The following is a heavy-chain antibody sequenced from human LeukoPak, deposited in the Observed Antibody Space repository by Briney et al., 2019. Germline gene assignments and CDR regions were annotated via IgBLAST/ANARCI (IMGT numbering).Heavy chain of an antibody. J-gene: IGHJ4*02. Sequence: SQTLSLTCAISGDSVSSNSAAWNWIRQSPSRGLEWLGRTYYRSKWYNDYAVSVKSRITINPDTSKNQFSLQLNSVTPEDTAVYYCARESSGPYYYDSSGYYYVLDYWGQGTLVTSST. V-gene: IGHV6-1*01. CDR1: GDSVSSNSAA. CDR2: TYYRSKWYN. D-gene: IGHD3-22*01. CDR3: ARESSGPYYYDSSGYYYVLDY.